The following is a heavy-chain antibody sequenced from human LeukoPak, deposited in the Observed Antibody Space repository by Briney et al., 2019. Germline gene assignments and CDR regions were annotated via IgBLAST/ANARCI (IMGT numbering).Heavy chain of an antibody. D-gene: IGHD2-15*01. J-gene: IGHJ4*02. CDR3: ARGSLYCSGGSCYFLNY. CDR1: GYTFTNYY. Sequence: ASVKVSCXASGYTFTNYYMHWVRQAPGQGLGWMGIINPSGGSTSYAQRFQGRVSLTRDTSTSTVYMELSSLRSEDTAVYYCARGSLYCSGGSCYFLNYWGQGTLVTVSS. CDR2: INPSGGST. V-gene: IGHV1-46*01.